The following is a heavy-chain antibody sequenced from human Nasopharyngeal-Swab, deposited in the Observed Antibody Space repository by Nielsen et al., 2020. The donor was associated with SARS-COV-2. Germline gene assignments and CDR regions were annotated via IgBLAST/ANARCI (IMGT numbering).Heavy chain of an antibody. CDR3: ARESGRVGSYFYYYYYMDV. V-gene: IGHV4-34*09. Sequence: WIRQPPGKGLEWIGEIYHSGSTNYNPSLKSRVTISVDTSKNQLSLKLSSVTAADTAVYYCARESGRVGSYFYYYYYMDVWGKGTTVTVSS. D-gene: IGHD3-10*01. CDR2: IYHSGST. J-gene: IGHJ6*03.